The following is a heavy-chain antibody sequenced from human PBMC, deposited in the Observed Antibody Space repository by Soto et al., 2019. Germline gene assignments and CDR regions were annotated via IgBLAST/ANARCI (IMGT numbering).Heavy chain of an antibody. CDR2: IWYDGSNK. CDR1: GFTFSSYG. Sequence: QVQLVESGGGVVQPGRSLRLSCAASGFTFSSYGMHWVRQAPGTGLEWVAVIWYDGSNKYYADSVKGRFTISRYNSKNTLYLQMNSLRAEDTAVYYCARDQDTAMAVFDYCGQGTLVTVSA. CDR3: ARDQDTAMAVFDY. J-gene: IGHJ4*02. D-gene: IGHD5-18*01. V-gene: IGHV3-33*01.